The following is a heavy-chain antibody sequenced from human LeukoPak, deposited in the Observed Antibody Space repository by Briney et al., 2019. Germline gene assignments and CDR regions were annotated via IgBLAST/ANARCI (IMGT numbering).Heavy chain of an antibody. V-gene: IGHV3-53*01. CDR3: ARDSSGYYNY. CDR2: IYSGGSI. D-gene: IGHD3-22*01. Sequence: GGSLRLSCAASGFTVSSNYMSWVRQAPGKGLEWVSVIYSGGSIYYADYVKGRFTISRDNSKNTLYLQMNSLRAEDTAVYYCARDSSGYYNYWGQGTLVTVYS. CDR1: GFTVSSNY. J-gene: IGHJ4*02.